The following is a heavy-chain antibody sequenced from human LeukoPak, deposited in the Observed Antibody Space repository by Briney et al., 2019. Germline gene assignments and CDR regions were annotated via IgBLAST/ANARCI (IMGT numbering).Heavy chain of an antibody. D-gene: IGHD1-26*01. V-gene: IGHV4-39*02. CDR2: IYYSGST. J-gene: IGHJ5*02. CDR1: GGSISSSSYY. Sequence: SETLSLTCTVSGGSISSSSYYWGWIRQPPGKGLEWIGSIYYSGSTYYNPSLKSRVTISVDTSKNQFSLKLSSVTAADTAVYYCARDLGGSYSSETWFDPWGQGTLVTVSS. CDR3: ARDLGGSYSSETWFDP.